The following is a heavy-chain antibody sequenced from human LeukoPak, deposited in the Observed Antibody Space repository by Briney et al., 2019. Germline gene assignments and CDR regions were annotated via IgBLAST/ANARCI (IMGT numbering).Heavy chain of an antibody. CDR2: IYYSGST. CDR1: GGSISSYY. J-gene: IGHJ4*02. V-gene: IGHV4-59*01. Sequence: SETLSLTCTVSGGSISSYYWSWIRQPPGKGLEWIGYIYYSGSTNYNPSLQSRVTISVDTSKNQFSLKLSSVTAADTAVYYCARGALQYDYWGQGTLVTVSS. D-gene: IGHD4-11*01. CDR3: ARGALQYDY.